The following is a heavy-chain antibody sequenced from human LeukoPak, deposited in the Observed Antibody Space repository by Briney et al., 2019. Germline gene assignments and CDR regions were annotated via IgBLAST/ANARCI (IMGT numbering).Heavy chain of an antibody. V-gene: IGHV5-10-1*01. Sequence: GESLKISCNGSGYXFTSYWISWVRQMPGKGLEWMGRIDPSDSYTNYSPSFQGHVTISADKSISTAYLQWSSLKASDTAMYYCARHPFPTSSGWYNYWGQGTLVTVSS. CDR3: ARHPFPTSSGWYNY. CDR1: GYXFTSYW. D-gene: IGHD6-19*01. J-gene: IGHJ4*02. CDR2: IDPSDSYT.